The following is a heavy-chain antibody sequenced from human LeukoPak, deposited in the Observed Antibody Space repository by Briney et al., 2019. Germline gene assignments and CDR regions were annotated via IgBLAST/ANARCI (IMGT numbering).Heavy chain of an antibody. CDR1: GYTFTSYY. D-gene: IGHD5-12*01. CDR2: INPSGGST. Sequence: ASVKVSCKASGYTFTSYYMHWVRQAPGQGLEWMGIINPSGGSTSYAQKFQGRVTMTRDTSISTAYMELSRLRSDDTAVYYCARDRSGYDYWFDPWGQGTLVTVSS. J-gene: IGHJ5*02. CDR3: ARDRSGYDYWFDP. V-gene: IGHV1-46*01.